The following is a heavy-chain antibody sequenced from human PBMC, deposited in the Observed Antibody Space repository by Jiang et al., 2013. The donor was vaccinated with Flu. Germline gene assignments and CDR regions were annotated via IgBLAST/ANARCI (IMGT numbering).Heavy chain of an antibody. CDR2: IIPIFGTP. J-gene: IGHJ4*02. CDR1: GGTFSSYA. Sequence: QLVESGAEVKKPGSSVKVSCKASGGTFSSYAISWVRQAPGQGLAWMGGIIPIFGTPNYAQKFQGRVTITADKATSTAYMELSSLRSEDTAVYYCARGPDTSAYYYFYWGQGTLVTVSS. V-gene: IGHV1-69*06. D-gene: IGHD3-22*01. CDR3: ARGPDTSAYYYFY.